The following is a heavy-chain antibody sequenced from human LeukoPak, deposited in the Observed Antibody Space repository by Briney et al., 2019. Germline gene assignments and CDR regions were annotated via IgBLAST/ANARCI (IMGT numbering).Heavy chain of an antibody. CDR3: AKRGYCSGGACYSGAAPHFDY. Sequence: GGSLRLSCAASGFTFSNYAMSWVRQAPGKGLEWVSAIRGTADNAYYADSVEGRFTISRDNSKSTLYLQMNSLRAEDTAVYYCAKRGYCSGGACYSGAAPHFDYWGQGTLVTVSS. J-gene: IGHJ4*02. CDR1: GFTFSNYA. D-gene: IGHD2-15*01. CDR2: IRGTADNA. V-gene: IGHV3-23*01.